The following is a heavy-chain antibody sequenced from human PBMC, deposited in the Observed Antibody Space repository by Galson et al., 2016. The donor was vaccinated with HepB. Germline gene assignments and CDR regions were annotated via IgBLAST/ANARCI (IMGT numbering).Heavy chain of an antibody. CDR3: ATTLLRGVGAFDI. J-gene: IGHJ3*02. Sequence: CAISGDSVSSSSGVWNWIRQSPSRGLEWLGRTYYRSKWYNDFAASVKSRINIKPDTSKNQVSLQLNSVTPEGTANDFCATTLLRGVGAFDIWGQGKMVTVSS. CDR1: GDSVSSSSGV. D-gene: IGHD3-10*01. CDR2: TYYRSKWYN. V-gene: IGHV6-1*01.